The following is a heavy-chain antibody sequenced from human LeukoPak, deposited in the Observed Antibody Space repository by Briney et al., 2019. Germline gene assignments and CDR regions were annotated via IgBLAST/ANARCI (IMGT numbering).Heavy chain of an antibody. D-gene: IGHD3-22*01. Sequence: GSLRLSCAASGFTFSSYWMSWVRQPPGKGLEWIGEINHSGSTNYNPSLKSRVTISVDTSKNQFSLKLSSVTAADTAVYYCARGRHDGTYYYDSSGYFLDYWGQGTLVTVSS. V-gene: IGHV4-34*01. J-gene: IGHJ4*02. CDR3: ARGRHDGTYYYDSSGYFLDY. CDR1: GFTFSSYW. CDR2: INHSGST.